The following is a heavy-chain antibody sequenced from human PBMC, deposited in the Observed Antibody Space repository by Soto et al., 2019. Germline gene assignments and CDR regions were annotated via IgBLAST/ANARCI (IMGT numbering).Heavy chain of an antibody. CDR2: ISAFNGNT. V-gene: IGHV1-18*01. CDR3: ARETQQLAHYYYYYMDV. Sequence: GASVKVSCKASGYTFTSYGISWVRQAPGQGLEWMGWISAFNGNTNYAQKLQGRVTMTADTSTSTAYMELSSLRSEDTAVYYCARETQQLAHYYYYYMDVWGKGTTVTVSS. CDR1: GYTFTSYG. D-gene: IGHD6-6*01. J-gene: IGHJ6*03.